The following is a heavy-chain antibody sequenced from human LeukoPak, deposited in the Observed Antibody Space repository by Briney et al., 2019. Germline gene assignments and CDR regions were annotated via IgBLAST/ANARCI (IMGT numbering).Heavy chain of an antibody. Sequence: SGGSLRLSCAASGFTISTYAMTWVRQAPGNGLEWVSSITSSGATTYYADSVKGRFTISRGISKNTLYLQMNSLTAEDSAVYYCAKEFIAGDGHVDCDSWGQGTLVTVSS. CDR2: ITSSGATT. CDR3: AKEFIAGDGHVDCDS. J-gene: IGHJ4*02. CDR1: GFTISTYA. V-gene: IGHV3-23*01. D-gene: IGHD5-24*01.